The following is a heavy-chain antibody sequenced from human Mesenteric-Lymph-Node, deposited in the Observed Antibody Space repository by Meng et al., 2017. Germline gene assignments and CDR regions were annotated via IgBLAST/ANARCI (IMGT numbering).Heavy chain of an antibody. Sequence: SVKVSCKASGGTFSSYAISWVRQAPGQGLEWMGGIIPIFGTANYAQKFQGRVTITADKSTSTAYMELSSLRSEDTAVYYCARGLTLGGGNSANYWGQGTLVTVS. CDR1: GGTFSSYA. CDR2: IIPIFGTA. V-gene: IGHV1-69*06. J-gene: IGHJ4*02. D-gene: IGHD4-23*01. CDR3: ARGLTLGGGNSANY.